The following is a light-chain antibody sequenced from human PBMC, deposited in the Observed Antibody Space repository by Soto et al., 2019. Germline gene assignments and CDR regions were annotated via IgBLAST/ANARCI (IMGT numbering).Light chain of an antibody. CDR2: GNS. Sequence: QSVLTQPPSVSGAPGQRVTISCTGSSSNIGAGYDVHWYQQLPGTAPKLLIYGNSNRPSGVPDRFSASKSGTSASLAISGLRSEDEAEYYCSAWDDRLSVVFGGGTKLTVL. J-gene: IGLJ3*02. CDR1: SSNIGAGYD. CDR3: SAWDDRLSVV. V-gene: IGLV1-40*01.